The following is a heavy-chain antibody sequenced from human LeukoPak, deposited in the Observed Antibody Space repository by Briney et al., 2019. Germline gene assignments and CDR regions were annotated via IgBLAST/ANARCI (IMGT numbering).Heavy chain of an antibody. CDR3: ARVASDTAMVRDY. V-gene: IGHV4-38-2*02. J-gene: IGHJ4*02. CDR2: IYHSGST. Sequence: SETLSLTCTVSGYSISSGYYWGWIRQPPGKGLGGIGSIYHSGSTYYNPSLKSRVTISVDTSKNQFSLKLSSVTAADTAVYYCARVASDTAMVRDYWGQGTLVTVSS. CDR1: GYSISSGYY. D-gene: IGHD5-18*01.